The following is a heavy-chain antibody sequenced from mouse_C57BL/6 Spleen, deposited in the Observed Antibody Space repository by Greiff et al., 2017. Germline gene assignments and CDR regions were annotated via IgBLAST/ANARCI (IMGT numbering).Heavy chain of an antibody. D-gene: IGHD2-1*01. V-gene: IGHV1-15*01. CDR2: IDPETGGT. Sequence: QVQLKESGAELVRPGASVTLSCKASGYTFTDYEMHWVKQTPVHGLEWIGAIDPETGGTAYNQKFKGKAILTADKSSSTAYMELRSLTSEDSAVYYCTRRGNYWFDYWGQGTTLTVSS. CDR3: TRRGNYWFDY. CDR1: GYTFTDYE. J-gene: IGHJ2*01.